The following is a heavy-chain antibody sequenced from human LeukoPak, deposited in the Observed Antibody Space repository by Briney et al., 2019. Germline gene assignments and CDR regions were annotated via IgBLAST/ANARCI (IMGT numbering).Heavy chain of an antibody. D-gene: IGHD6-13*01. CDR3: ANAPLFSSRARQTNDY. CDR2: IRYDGSNK. J-gene: IGHJ4*02. V-gene: IGHV3-30*02. Sequence: GGSLRLSCAASGFTFSSYGMHWVRQAPGKGLEWVAFIRYDGSNKYYADSVKGRFTISRDNSKNTLYLQMNSLRAEDTAVYYCANAPLFSSRARQTNDYWGQGTLVTVSS. CDR1: GFTFSSYG.